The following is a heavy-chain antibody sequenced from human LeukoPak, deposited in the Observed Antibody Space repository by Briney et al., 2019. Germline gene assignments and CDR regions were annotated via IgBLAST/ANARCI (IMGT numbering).Heavy chain of an antibody. CDR3: AKAGYSGYEH. CDR2: ISWNSGSI. V-gene: IGHV3-9*03. Sequence: GGSLRLSCAASGFTFDDYAMHWVRQAPGKGLEWVSGISWNSGSIGYADSVKGRFTISRDNAKNSLYLQMNSLRAEDMALYYCAKAGYSGYEHWGQGTLVTVSS. D-gene: IGHD5-12*01. CDR1: GFTFDDYA. J-gene: IGHJ1*01.